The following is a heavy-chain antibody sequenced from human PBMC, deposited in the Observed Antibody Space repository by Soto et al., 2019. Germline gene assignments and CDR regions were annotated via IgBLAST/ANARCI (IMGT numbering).Heavy chain of an antibody. CDR3: ARAPLSSSWYGGRLLRWFYP. V-gene: IGHV1-2*02. D-gene: IGHD6-13*01. CDR1: GYTFTGYY. Sequence: AASVKVSCKASGYTFTGYYMHWVRQAPGQGLEWMGWINPNSGGTNYAQKFQGRVTMTRDTSISTAYMELSRLRSDDTAVYYCARAPLSSSWYGGRLLRWFYPWGQGTLVTVSS. CDR2: INPNSGGT. J-gene: IGHJ5*02.